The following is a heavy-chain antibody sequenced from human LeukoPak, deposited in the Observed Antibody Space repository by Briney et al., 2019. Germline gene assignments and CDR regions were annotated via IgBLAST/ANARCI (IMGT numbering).Heavy chain of an antibody. CDR1: GYTFTSYD. V-gene: IGHV1-8*01. CDR3: ARGLAARPRGNYFDY. J-gene: IGHJ4*02. CDR2: MNPNSGNT. D-gene: IGHD6-6*01. Sequence: ASVKVSCKASGYTFTSYDINWVRQATGQGLEWMGWMNPNSGNTGYAQKFQGRVTMTRNTSISTAYMEPSSLRSEDTAVYYCARGLAARPRGNYFDYWGQGTLVTVSS.